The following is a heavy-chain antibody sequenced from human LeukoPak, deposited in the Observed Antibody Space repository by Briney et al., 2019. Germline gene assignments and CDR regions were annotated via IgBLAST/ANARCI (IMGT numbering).Heavy chain of an antibody. Sequence: GESLKISCKGSGYSFSNYWIGWVRQMPGKGLEWMGIIYPGDSDTRHSPSFQGQVTISADKSISTAYLQWSSLKAPDTAMYYCARLRAYYNSGSYSYFDYWGQGTLVTVSS. J-gene: IGHJ4*02. V-gene: IGHV5-51*01. CDR2: IYPGDSDT. CDR3: ARLRAYYNSGSYSYFDY. CDR1: GYSFSNYW. D-gene: IGHD3-10*01.